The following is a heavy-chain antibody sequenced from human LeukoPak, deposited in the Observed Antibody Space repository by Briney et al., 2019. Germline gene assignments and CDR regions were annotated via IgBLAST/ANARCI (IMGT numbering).Heavy chain of an antibody. J-gene: IGHJ4*02. CDR2: IIGSSGST. Sequence: GGSLTLSCVASGHIFNNYAMNWLRQAPGKALEGVSLIIGSSGSTIYADSVKGRFSISRDKSKNTLYLQMNSLRAEDTAVYYCAKGAYDYIEIAYFDYWGQGSLVTVSS. V-gene: IGHV3-23*01. CDR1: GHIFNNYA. CDR3: AKGAYDYIEIAYFDY. D-gene: IGHD5-12*01.